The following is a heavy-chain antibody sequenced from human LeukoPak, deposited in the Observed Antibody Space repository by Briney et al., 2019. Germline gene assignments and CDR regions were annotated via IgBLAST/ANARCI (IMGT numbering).Heavy chain of an antibody. CDR3: ARTNCSSTSCYRAIGASDI. CDR2: IYTSGST. J-gene: IGHJ3*02. Sequence: SETLSLTCTVSGGSISSYYWSWIRQPAGKGLEWIGRIYTSGSTNYNPSLKSRVTMSVDTSKNQFSLKLSSVTAADTAVYYCARTNCSSTSCYRAIGASDIWGQGTMVTVSS. CDR1: GGSISSYY. V-gene: IGHV4-4*07. D-gene: IGHD2-2*02.